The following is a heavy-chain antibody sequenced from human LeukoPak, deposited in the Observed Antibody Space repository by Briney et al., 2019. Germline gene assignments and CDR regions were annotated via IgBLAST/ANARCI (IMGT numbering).Heavy chain of an antibody. V-gene: IGHV4-39*01. J-gene: IGHJ3*01. CDR3: ARDVSRTSWTWR. Sequence: PSETLSLTCSVSGGSITDTDYYWAWIRQPPGKGLEWIANIYYSGTTYYNPSPKSRVTISVDTSNNQFSLKLSSATAADTAVYYCARDVSRTSWTWRWGQGTVVTVSS. CDR2: IYYSGTT. CDR1: GGSITDTDYY. D-gene: IGHD2-2*01.